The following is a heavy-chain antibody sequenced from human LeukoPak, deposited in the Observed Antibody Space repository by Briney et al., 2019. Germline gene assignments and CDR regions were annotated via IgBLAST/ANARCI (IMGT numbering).Heavy chain of an antibody. CDR2: IYSGGST. D-gene: IGHD3-9*01. CDR3: ASGFDWLRGGDY. J-gene: IGHJ4*02. CDR1: GFTVSSNY. V-gene: IGHV3-66*01. Sequence: GGSLRLSCAASGFTVSSNYMSWVRQAPGKGLEWVSVIYSGGSTYYADSVKGRFTISRDNSKNTLYLQMNSLRAEDTAVYYCASGFDWLRGGDYWGQGTLVTVSS.